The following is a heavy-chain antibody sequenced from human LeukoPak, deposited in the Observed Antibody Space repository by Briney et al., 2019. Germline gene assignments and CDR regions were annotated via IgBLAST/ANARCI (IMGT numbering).Heavy chain of an antibody. D-gene: IGHD5-24*01. V-gene: IGHV3-48*03. CDR1: GFTFSRYE. CDR2: ISAGGDTI. J-gene: IGHJ5*02. CDR3: ARAPLVLQYRWWFDP. Sequence: GGSLRLSCAASGFTFSRYEMNWVRQAPGKGLEWISYISAGGDTIYYADSVKGRFTISRDNAKNSLYLQMNSLRAEDTAVYHCARAPLVLQYRWWFDPWGQGILVIVSS.